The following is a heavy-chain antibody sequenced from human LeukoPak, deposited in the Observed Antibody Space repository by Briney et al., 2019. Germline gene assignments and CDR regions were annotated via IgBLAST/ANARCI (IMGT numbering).Heavy chain of an antibody. CDR3: ARVFSGVRGVVIPYYFDY. J-gene: IGHJ4*02. V-gene: IGHV4-4*07. Sequence: PSETVSLTCTVSGGSISSYYWSWIRQPAGKGLEWIGRIYTSGSTNYNPSLKSRVTMSVDTSKNQFSLKLSSVTAADTAVYYCARVFSGVRGVVIPYYFDYWGQGTLVTVSS. D-gene: IGHD3-3*01. CDR2: IYTSGST. CDR1: GGSISSYY.